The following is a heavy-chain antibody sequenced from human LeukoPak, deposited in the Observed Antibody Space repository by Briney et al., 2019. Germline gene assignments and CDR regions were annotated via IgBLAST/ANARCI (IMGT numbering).Heavy chain of an antibody. Sequence: SETLSLTCAVYGGSFSGYYWSWIRQPPGKGLVWIGEINHSGSTNYNPSLKSRVTISVDTSKNQFSLKLSSVTAADTAVYYCARGYRTTAYNWFDPWGQGTLVTVSS. D-gene: IGHD4-17*01. CDR3: ARGYRTTAYNWFDP. CDR2: INHSGST. V-gene: IGHV4-34*01. CDR1: GGSFSGYY. J-gene: IGHJ5*02.